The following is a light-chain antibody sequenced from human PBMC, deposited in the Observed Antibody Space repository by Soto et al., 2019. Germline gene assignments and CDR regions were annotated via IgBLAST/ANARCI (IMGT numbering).Light chain of an antibody. V-gene: IGKV3-20*01. CDR1: QSVSSSY. Sequence: EIVLTQSPGTLSLSPGERATLSCRASQSVSSSYFAWYQQKPGQAPRLLIYGASSRPAGIPDRFSGSGSGTDFTLIISRLEPEDFAVYYCQQYGSSPYTFGQGTKLEIK. CDR3: QQYGSSPYT. J-gene: IGKJ2*01. CDR2: GAS.